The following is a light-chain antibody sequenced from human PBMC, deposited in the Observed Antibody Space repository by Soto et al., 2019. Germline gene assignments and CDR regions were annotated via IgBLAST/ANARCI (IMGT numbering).Light chain of an antibody. V-gene: IGKV4-1*01. CDR3: QQYYRTPLT. CDR1: QSVLFSSNNNNY. CDR2: WAS. Sequence: DIVMTQSPDSLAVSLGERATVNCKSSQSVLFSSNNNNYLAWYQQKPGQPPKLLIYWASTRESGVPDRFSGSGSGTDFTLTISSLQAEDVAVYYCQQYYRTPLTFGGGTKVDIK. J-gene: IGKJ4*01.